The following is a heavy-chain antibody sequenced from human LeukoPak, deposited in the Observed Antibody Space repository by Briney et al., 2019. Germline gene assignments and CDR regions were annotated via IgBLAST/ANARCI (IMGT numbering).Heavy chain of an antibody. CDR3: ASRDKGYYYGMDL. Sequence: GRSLRLSCAASGFTVSVNYMSWVRQPPGKGLEWVSLLYSGVGTYYADSVKGRSSISRDNSKNTLYLQMNSLRAEDTAVYYCASRDKGYYYGMDLWGQGTTVTVSS. J-gene: IGHJ6*02. CDR2: LYSGVGT. D-gene: IGHD5-24*01. CDR1: GFTVSVNY. V-gene: IGHV3-66*01.